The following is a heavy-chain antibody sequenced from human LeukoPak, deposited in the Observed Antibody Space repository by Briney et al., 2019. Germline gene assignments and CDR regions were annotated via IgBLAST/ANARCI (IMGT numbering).Heavy chain of an antibody. D-gene: IGHD1-1*01. V-gene: IGHV4-34*01. Sequence: KSGGSLRLSCAASGFTFSSYWMSWIRQPPGKGLEWIGEINHSGSTNYNPSLKSRVTISVDTSKNQFSLKLSSVTAADTAVYYCARDRVRGNANPYFDYWGQGTLVTVSS. CDR1: GFTFSSYW. J-gene: IGHJ4*02. CDR3: ARDRVRGNANPYFDY. CDR2: INHSGST.